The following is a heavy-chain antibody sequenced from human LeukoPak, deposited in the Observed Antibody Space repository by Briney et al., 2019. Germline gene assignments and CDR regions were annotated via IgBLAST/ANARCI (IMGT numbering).Heavy chain of an antibody. CDR2: IWSSGSGT. CDR1: GYSFSNYE. CDR3: ARETSSCEGDCSDY. Sequence: SGGSLRLSCAGSGYSFSNYEMNWVRQAPGRGLEWVAYIWSSGSGTHHADSVKGRFTISRDNGKNSLYLQMNSLRVEDTAVYYCARETSSCEGDCSDYWGQGTLVTVSS. D-gene: IGHD2-21*01. V-gene: IGHV3-48*03. J-gene: IGHJ4*02.